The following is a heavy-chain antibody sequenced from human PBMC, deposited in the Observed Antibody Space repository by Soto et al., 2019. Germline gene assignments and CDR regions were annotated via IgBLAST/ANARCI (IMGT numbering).Heavy chain of an antibody. V-gene: IGHV3-48*02. CDR2: ISSSSSTI. J-gene: IGHJ4*02. CDR1: GFTFSSYS. D-gene: IGHD3-22*01. CDR3: ARDRYYDSSGIPDY. Sequence: PGGSLRLSCVASGFTFSSYSMNWVRQAPGKGLEWVSYISSSSSTIYYADSVKGRFTISRDNAKNSLYLQMNSLRDEDTAVYYCARDRYYDSSGIPDYWGQGTLVTVSS.